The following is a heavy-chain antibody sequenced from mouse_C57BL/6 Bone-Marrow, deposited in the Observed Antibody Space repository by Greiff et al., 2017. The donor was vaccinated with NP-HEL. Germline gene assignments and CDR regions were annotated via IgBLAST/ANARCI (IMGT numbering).Heavy chain of an antibody. V-gene: IGHV5-17*01. CDR2: ISSGSSTI. D-gene: IGHD1-1*01. CDR3: ARDGGSYYCDY. Sequence: EVKLVESGGGLVKPGGSLKLSCAASGFTFSDYGMHWVRQAPEKGLEWVAYISSGSSTIYYADTVKGRFTISRDNAKNTLFLQMISLGSEDTAMYYCARDGGSYYCDYWGQGTTLTVSS. J-gene: IGHJ2*01. CDR1: GFTFSDYG.